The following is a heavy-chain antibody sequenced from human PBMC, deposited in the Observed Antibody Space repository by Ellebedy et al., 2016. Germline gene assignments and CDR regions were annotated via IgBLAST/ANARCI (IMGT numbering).Heavy chain of an antibody. CDR1: GSTLSTYW. CDR3: AGESTGTDY. CDR2: IKQDGSQK. Sequence: GGSLRLSCAASGSTLSTYWLSWFRQAPGKGLEWVANIKQDGSQKEYVDSVKGRFTISRDNAKNSLYLQMNSLRADDTAVYYCAGESTGTDYWGQGTLVTVSS. J-gene: IGHJ4*02. D-gene: IGHD1-1*01. V-gene: IGHV3-7*01.